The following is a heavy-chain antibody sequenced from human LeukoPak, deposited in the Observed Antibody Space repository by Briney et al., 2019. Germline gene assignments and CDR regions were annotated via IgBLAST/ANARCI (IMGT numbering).Heavy chain of an antibody. CDR1: GFTFSSYG. Sequence: GGSLRLSCAASGFTFSSYGMHWVGQAPGKGLEWVAVIWYDGSNKYYADSVKGRFTISRDNSNNTLYLQMNSLRAEDTAVYYCAREGSSGSYGGDAFDIWGQGTMVIVSS. D-gene: IGHD6-19*01. CDR3: AREGSSGSYGGDAFDI. J-gene: IGHJ3*02. V-gene: IGHV3-33*01. CDR2: IWYDGSNK.